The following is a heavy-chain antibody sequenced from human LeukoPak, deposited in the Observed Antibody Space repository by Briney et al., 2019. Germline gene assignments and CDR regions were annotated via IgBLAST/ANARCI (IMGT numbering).Heavy chain of an antibody. V-gene: IGHV3-30-3*01. Sequence: GGSLRLSCAASGFTFSSYAMHWVRQAPGKGLEWVAVISYDGSNKYHADSVKGRFTISRDNSKNTLYLQMNSLRAEDTAVYYCARAPTTPSYYFDYWGQGTLVTVSS. CDR2: ISYDGSNK. D-gene: IGHD4-17*01. CDR1: GFTFSSYA. CDR3: ARAPTTPSYYFDY. J-gene: IGHJ4*02.